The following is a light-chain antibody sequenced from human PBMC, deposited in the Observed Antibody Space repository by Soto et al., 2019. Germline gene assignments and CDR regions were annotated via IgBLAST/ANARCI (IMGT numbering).Light chain of an antibody. CDR3: QQFNSL. V-gene: IGKV3-15*01. J-gene: IGKJ5*01. CDR2: GAS. CDR1: QSVSSN. Sequence: EIVMTQSPATLSVSPGNRPTLSCRASQSVSSNLAWYQQKPGQAPRLLIYGASTRATGIPAKFSGGGSGTEFTLTISSLQSEDFATYYCQQFNSLFGQGTRLEIK.